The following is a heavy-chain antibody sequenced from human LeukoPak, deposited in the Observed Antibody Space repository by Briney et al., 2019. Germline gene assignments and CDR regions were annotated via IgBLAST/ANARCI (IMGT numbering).Heavy chain of an antibody. J-gene: IGHJ6*03. V-gene: IGHV3-23*01. D-gene: IGHD6-19*01. CDR1: GFTFSTYA. CDR3: ARVTKTVLYSSGWDWDYYYYYMDV. Sequence: GGSLRLSCAASGFTFSTYAMSWVRRTPGKGLEWVSAITGGGGTTYYADSVKGRFTISRDNAKNSLYLQMNSLRAEDTAVYYCARVTKTVLYSSGWDWDYYYYYMDVWGKGTTVTVSS. CDR2: ITGGGGTT.